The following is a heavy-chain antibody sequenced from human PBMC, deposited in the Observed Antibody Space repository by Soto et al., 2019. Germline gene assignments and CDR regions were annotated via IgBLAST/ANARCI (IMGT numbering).Heavy chain of an antibody. CDR1: GFSVSANY. D-gene: IGHD4-17*01. J-gene: IGHJ3*02. CDR2: LYAGGAT. Sequence: EVQLVESGGGLIQPGGSLRLSCAASGFSVSANYMNWVRQAPGKGLQWVSLLYAGGATFYADSVKGRFTISRDSSKNTLYLQMDSLRVEDTAVYYCAAQGANDYGDPNDALDIWGQGTVVSVSS. V-gene: IGHV3-53*01. CDR3: AAQGANDYGDPNDALDI.